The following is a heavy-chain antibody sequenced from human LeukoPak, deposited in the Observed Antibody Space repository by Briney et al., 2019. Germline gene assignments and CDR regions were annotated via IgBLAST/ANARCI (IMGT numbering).Heavy chain of an antibody. V-gene: IGHV3-33*01. CDR3: ARGYSRSSGVFDY. CDR1: GFTFSNYG. Sequence: GGSLRLSCVASGFTFSNYGMHWVRQAPGKGLEWVAVIWYDGTNKYYADSVKGRFTISRDNSKNTLYVQMNSLRAEDTAVYYCARGYSRSSGVFDYWGQGTLVTVSS. D-gene: IGHD6-6*01. CDR2: IWYDGTNK. J-gene: IGHJ4*02.